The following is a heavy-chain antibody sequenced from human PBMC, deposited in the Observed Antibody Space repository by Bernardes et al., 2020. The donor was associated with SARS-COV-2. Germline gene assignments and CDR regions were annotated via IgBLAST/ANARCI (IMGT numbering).Heavy chain of an antibody. CDR1: GSTFAFYL. CDR2: ISTYNWET. J-gene: IGHJ3*02. D-gene: IGHD1-1*01. V-gene: IGHV1-18*01. CDR3: AREPIVNVVAFHI. Sequence: VAVSFKACGSTFAFYLMSWLRQPPGRGWAWMGGISTYNWETSYAQGFLGRVTMSADTSTSTATMELRSMRSADTAVYYCAREPIVNVVAFHIWCQGTMVTVSS.